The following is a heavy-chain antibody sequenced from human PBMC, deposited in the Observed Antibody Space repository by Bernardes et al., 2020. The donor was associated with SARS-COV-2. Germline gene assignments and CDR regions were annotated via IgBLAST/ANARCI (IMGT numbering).Heavy chain of an antibody. CDR2: ISSIGTAK. CDR3: AREGWGSGGSWYFDL. V-gene: IGHV3-11*01. Sequence: GGSLRLSCAASGFTFSDYYMSWIRQAPGKGLEWVSYISSIGTAKKYADSVRGRFTISRDTAKKSLYLQMNSLRDDDTAVYYCAREGWGSGGSWYFDLWGRGTLVTVSS. CDR1: GFTFSDYY. D-gene: IGHD2-21*01. J-gene: IGHJ2*01.